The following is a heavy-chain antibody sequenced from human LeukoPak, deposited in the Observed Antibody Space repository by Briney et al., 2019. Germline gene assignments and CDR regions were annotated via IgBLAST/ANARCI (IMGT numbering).Heavy chain of an antibody. D-gene: IGHD5-12*01. Sequence: GGSLRLSCAVSGFTFSSYAMSWVRQAPGKGLEWVSAISGSGSTTFYTDSVKGRFTISRDNAKNSLYLQMNSLRAEDTAVYYCARDIVATIVDWGQGTLVTVSS. CDR2: ISGSGSTT. CDR3: ARDIVATIVD. J-gene: IGHJ4*02. V-gene: IGHV3-23*01. CDR1: GFTFSSYA.